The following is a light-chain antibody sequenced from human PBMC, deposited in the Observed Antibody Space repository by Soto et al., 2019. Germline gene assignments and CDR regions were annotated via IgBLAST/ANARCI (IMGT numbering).Light chain of an antibody. Sequence: QSALTQPRSVSGSPGQSVTISCTGTSSDVGGYNYVSWYQQHPGKAPKLMIYDVSKRPSGVPDRFSGSKSGNTASLTISGLQAEDEADYYCCSYAGSYPFVFGTVTKLTVL. CDR1: SSDVGGYNY. V-gene: IGLV2-11*01. J-gene: IGLJ1*01. CDR3: CSYAGSYPFV. CDR2: DVS.